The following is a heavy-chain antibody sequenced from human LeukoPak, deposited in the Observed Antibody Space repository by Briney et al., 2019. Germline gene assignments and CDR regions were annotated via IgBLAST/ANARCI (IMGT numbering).Heavy chain of an antibody. CDR1: GYMFASYG. Sequence: ASVKVSCKASGYMFASYGISWVRQAPGQGLERIGWTGVYNDNTNLAPKFQGRVTMTTDISTTTAVMELRSLRSDDTAVYYCARDLFEYTYGLPFDYWGQGTLVTVSS. D-gene: IGHD5-18*01. J-gene: IGHJ4*02. V-gene: IGHV1-18*01. CDR2: TGVYNDNT. CDR3: ARDLFEYTYGLPFDY.